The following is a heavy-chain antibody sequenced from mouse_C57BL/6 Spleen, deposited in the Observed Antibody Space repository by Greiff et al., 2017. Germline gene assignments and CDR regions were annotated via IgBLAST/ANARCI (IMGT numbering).Heavy chain of an antibody. V-gene: IGHV5-17*01. J-gene: IGHJ1*03. CDR1: GFTFSDYG. CDR3: ARDGKGSFDV. D-gene: IGHD2-1*01. Sequence: EVKVEESGGGLVKPGGSLKLSCAASGFTFSDYGMHWVRQAPEKGLEWVAYISSGSSTIYYADTVKGRFTISRDNAKNTLFLQMTSLRSEDTAMYYCARDGKGSFDVWGTGTTVTVSS. CDR2: ISSGSSTI.